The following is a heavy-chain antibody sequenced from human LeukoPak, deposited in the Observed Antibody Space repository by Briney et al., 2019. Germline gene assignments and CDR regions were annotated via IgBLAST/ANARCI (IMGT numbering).Heavy chain of an antibody. D-gene: IGHD4-17*01. CDR3: VKDGADYGENGWLDP. CDR1: GFTFINYA. J-gene: IGHJ5*02. Sequence: GGSLRLSCSASGFTFINYAIHWVRQAPGKGLEYVSVISSNGDRTYYAVSVRGRSTISRDNSKNMVYLQMTNVRPEDTAVYYCVKDGADYGENGWLDPWGQGTLVTVSS. V-gene: IGHV3-64D*09. CDR2: ISSNGDRT.